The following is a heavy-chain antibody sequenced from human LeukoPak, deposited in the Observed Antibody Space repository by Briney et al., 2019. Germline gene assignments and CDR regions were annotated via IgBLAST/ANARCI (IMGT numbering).Heavy chain of an antibody. V-gene: IGHV3-11*01. J-gene: IGHJ4*02. CDR2: INSSGYMI. CDR1: GFTFSDYY. CDR3: ARGPAYGSGKFGPFDY. Sequence: GGSLRLSCAASGFTFSDYYMSWIRQAPGKGLEWVSYINSSGYMIYYADSVRGRFTISRDNAKNSLYLQMSSLRAEDTAVYYCARGPAYGSGKFGPFDYWGQGTLVTVSS. D-gene: IGHD3-10*01.